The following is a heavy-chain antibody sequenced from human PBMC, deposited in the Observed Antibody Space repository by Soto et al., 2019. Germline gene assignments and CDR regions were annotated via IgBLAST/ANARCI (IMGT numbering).Heavy chain of an antibody. CDR2: ISGSGGST. D-gene: IGHD3-10*01. J-gene: IGHJ5*01. V-gene: IGHV3-23*01. CDR3: SREARDTRGSLGLCVPAQPLFRSLNS. Sequence: GKGLEWVSAISGSGGSTYYADSVKGRFTISRDNSKNTLYLQMNSLRAEDTAVFFFSREARDTRGSLGLCVPAQPLFRSLNS.